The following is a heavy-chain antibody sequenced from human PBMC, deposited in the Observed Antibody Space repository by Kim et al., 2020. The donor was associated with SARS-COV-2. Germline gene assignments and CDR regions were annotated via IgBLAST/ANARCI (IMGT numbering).Heavy chain of an antibody. CDR1: GYTFTGYY. J-gene: IGHJ4*02. CDR2: INPNSGGT. V-gene: IGHV1-2*02. D-gene: IGHD3-9*01. Sequence: ASVKVSCKASGYTFTGYYMHWVRQAPGQGLEWMGWINPNSGGTNYAQKFQGRVTMTRDTSISTAYMELSRLRSDDTAVYYCARVDILTGVYYFDYWGQGTLVTVSS. CDR3: ARVDILTGVYYFDY.